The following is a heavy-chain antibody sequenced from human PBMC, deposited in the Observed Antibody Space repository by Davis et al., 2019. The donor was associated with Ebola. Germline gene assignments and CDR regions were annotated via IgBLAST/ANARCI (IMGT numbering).Heavy chain of an antibody. J-gene: IGHJ6*04. CDR2: ISFDGSNK. D-gene: IGHD6-13*01. V-gene: IGHV3-30*18. CDR1: GFTFSGYG. CDR3: VKGGDAPPGYSSTWHEDYYYGMDA. Sequence: GGSLRLSCAGSGFTFSGYGMDWVRQAPGKGLEWVTVISFDGSNKYYADSVKGRFTVSRDNSKNTLYLQMNSLRPEDTAVYYCVKGGDAPPGYSSTWHEDYYYGMDAWGKGTTVTVSS.